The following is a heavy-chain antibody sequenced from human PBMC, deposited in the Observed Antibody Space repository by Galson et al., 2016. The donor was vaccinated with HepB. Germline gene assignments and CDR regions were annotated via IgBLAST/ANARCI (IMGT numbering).Heavy chain of an antibody. CDR2: IYHSAST. Sequence: SETLSLTCTVSGGSVSSASHSWSWVRQPTGKGLEWIGEIYHSASTNYNPSLKSRVNISVDKSKNQFSLKLSSVTAAYTAVYYCAGVDLGGCGTGICSQWGQGTLVTVSA. V-gene: IGHV4-4*02. CDR1: GGSVSSASHS. J-gene: IGHJ4*02. D-gene: IGHD2-15*01. CDR3: AGVDLGGCGTGICSQ.